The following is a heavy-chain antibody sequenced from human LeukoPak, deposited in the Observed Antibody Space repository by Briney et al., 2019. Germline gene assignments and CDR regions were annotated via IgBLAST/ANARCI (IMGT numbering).Heavy chain of an antibody. V-gene: IGHV3-7*01. D-gene: IGHD6-13*01. CDR1: GFTFSSYW. CDR3: ARAYSSSWYDWFDR. CDR2: IKQDGSEK. J-gene: IGHJ5*02. Sequence: GGSLRLSCAASGFTFSSYWMSWVRQAPGKGLEWVANIKQDGSEKYYVDSVKGRFTISRDNAKNSLYLQMNSLRAEDTAVYYCARAYSSSWYDWFDRWGQGTLVTVSS.